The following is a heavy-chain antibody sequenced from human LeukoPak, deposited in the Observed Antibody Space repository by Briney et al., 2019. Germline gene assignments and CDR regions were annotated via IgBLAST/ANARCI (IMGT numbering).Heavy chain of an antibody. V-gene: IGHV4-34*01. CDR3: ARGLFDFWSGRRPYFDY. J-gene: IGHJ4*02. CDR2: INHSGST. D-gene: IGHD3-3*01. Sequence: SETLSLTCAVYGGSFGGYYRSWIRQPPGKGLEWIGEINHSGSTNYNPSLKSRVTISVDTSKNQFSLKLSSVTAADTAVYYCARGLFDFWSGRRPYFDYWGQGTLVTVSS. CDR1: GGSFGGYY.